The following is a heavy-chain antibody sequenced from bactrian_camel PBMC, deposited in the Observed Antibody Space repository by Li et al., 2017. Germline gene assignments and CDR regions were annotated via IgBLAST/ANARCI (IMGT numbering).Heavy chain of an antibody. V-gene: IGHV3S54*01. Sequence: QLVESGGGSVQAGGSLRLSCAASQNIYSRNGLGWFRQSPGKEREGVAIISTGSGSTYVADSVRGRFTISQDKNTVYLQMNALKADDTAMCYCASGPCLGGAYAQDTVTCWGQETQFSVS. J-gene: IGHJ4*01. D-gene: IGHD1*01. CDR1: QNIYSRNG. CDR2: ISTGSGST. CDR3: ASGPCLGGAYAQDTVTC.